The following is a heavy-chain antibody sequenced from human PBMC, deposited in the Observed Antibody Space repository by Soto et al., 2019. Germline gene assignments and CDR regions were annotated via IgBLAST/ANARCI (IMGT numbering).Heavy chain of an antibody. CDR2: MNPNSGNT. Sequence: ASVKVSCKASGYTFTSYDINWVRQATGQGLEWMGWMNPNSGNTGYAQKFQGRVTMTRNTYISTAYMELSSLRSEDTAVYYCARGSNCTNGLCAPLNYYYYYYMDVWGKGTTVTVSS. V-gene: IGHV1-8*01. D-gene: IGHD2-8*01. CDR3: ARGSNCTNGLCAPLNYYYYYYMDV. CDR1: GYTFTSYD. J-gene: IGHJ6*03.